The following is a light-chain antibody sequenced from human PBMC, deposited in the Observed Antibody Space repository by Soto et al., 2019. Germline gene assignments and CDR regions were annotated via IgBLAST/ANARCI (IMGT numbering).Light chain of an antibody. J-gene: IGKJ1*01. Sequence: SQRTQSPFSLSASVGNRVTITCRASQSINSYLNWYQQKPGKAPKVLIYAASNLQSGVPSRFSGSGSGTDFTLTISSLQPEDFATYYCQQSYSTPWTFGQRTKADI. V-gene: IGKV1-39*01. CDR3: QQSYSTPWT. CDR2: AAS. CDR1: QSINSY.